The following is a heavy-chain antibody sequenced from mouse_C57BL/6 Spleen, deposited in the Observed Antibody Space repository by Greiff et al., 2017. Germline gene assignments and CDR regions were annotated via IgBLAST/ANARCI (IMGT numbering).Heavy chain of an antibody. V-gene: IGHV5-17*01. CDR1: GFTFSDYG. CDR2: ISSGSSTI. Sequence: DVHLVESGGGLVKPGGSLKLSCAASGFTFSDYGMHWVRQAPEKGLEWVAYISSGSSTIYYADTVKGRFTISRDNAKNTLFLQMTSLRSEDTAMYYCARGGLRSWFAYWGQGTLVTVSA. CDR3: ARGGLRSWFAY. J-gene: IGHJ3*01. D-gene: IGHD2-4*01.